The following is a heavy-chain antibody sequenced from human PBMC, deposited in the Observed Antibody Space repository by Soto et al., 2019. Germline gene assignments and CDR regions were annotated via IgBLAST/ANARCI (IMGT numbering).Heavy chain of an antibody. V-gene: IGHV3-30-3*01. CDR2: ISYDGSNK. J-gene: IGHJ4*02. Sequence: QVQLVESGGGVVQPGRSLRLSCAASGFTFSSYAMHWVRQAPGKGLEWVAVISYDGSNKYYADSVKGRFTISRDNSKNTLYLQMNSLRAEDTAVYYCARGPLWFGERQPDYWGQGTLVTVSS. CDR3: ARGPLWFGERQPDY. D-gene: IGHD3-10*01. CDR1: GFTFSSYA.